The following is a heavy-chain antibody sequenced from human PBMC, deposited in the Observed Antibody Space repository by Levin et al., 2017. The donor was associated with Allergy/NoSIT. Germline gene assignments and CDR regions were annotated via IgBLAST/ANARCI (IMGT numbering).Heavy chain of an antibody. Sequence: GGSLRLSCSASGFAFSNAWMSWVRQAPGKGLEWVGRIKSKTDGGTADSAASVKDRFTISRDDSKCTVYLQILSLQPEDTALAYCTPDGFYYGSRTSGGRGCFDSWGQGTLVTVSS. CDR1: GFAFSNAW. V-gene: IGHV3-15*01. CDR2: IKSKTDGGTA. CDR3: TPDGFYYGSRTSGGRGCFDS. D-gene: IGHD3-10*01. J-gene: IGHJ5*01.